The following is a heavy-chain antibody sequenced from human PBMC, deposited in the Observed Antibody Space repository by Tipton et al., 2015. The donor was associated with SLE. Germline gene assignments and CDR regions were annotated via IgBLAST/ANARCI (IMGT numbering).Heavy chain of an antibody. J-gene: IGHJ6*02. CDR2: ISSSSSYI. V-gene: IGHV3-21*04. CDR1: GFTFSSYS. CDR3: AKAGSALRLYYYGMDV. Sequence: SLRLSCAASGFTFSSYSMTWVRQAPGKGLEWVSSISSSSSYIYYADSVKGRFTISRDNSKNTVYLQMHSLTVDDTAIYYCAKAGSALRLYYYGMDVWGQGTTVTVAS. D-gene: IGHD3-10*01.